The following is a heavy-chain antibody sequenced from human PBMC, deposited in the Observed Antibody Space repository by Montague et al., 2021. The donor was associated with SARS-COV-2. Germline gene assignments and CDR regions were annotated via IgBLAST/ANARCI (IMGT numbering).Heavy chain of an antibody. CDR1: VGSISSNNCY. D-gene: IGHD3-10*01. J-gene: IGHJ4*02. V-gene: IGHV4-39*01. Sequence: SETLSLTCTVSVGSISSNNCYWGWIRQPPGKALEWIGSIYYSGSTYYNPSLKSRVTISVDTSKNQFSLQLASVTAADTAVYYCARHRGFGDLWALDYWGQGTLVAVSP. CDR2: IYYSGST. CDR3: ARHRGFGDLWALDY.